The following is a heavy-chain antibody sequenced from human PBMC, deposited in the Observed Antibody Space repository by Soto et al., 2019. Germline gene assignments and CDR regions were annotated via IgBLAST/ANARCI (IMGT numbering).Heavy chain of an antibody. D-gene: IGHD2-15*01. CDR3: ARDGCSGGSRYSESPYYYYGMDV. V-gene: IGHV1-18*01. CDR1: GYTFTSYG. Sequence: ASVKVSCKASGYTFTSYGISWVRQAPGQGLEWMGWISAYNGNTNYAQKLQGRVTMTTDTSTSTAYMELRSLRSDDTAVYYCARDGCSGGSRYSESPYYYYGMDVWGQGTTVTVSS. J-gene: IGHJ6*02. CDR2: ISAYNGNT.